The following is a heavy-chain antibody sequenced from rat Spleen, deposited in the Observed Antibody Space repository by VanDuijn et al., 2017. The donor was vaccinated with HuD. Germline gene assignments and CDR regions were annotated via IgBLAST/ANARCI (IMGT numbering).Heavy chain of an antibody. CDR1: GYSITSNY. CDR2: INSAGTT. J-gene: IGHJ2*01. CDR3: ARSLGRVYNNYFDY. Sequence: EVQLQESGPGLVKPSQSLSLTCSVTGYSITSNYWGWIRKFPENKLEWMGYINSAGTTNYNPSLKSRISISRDTSKNQFFLQLNSVTTEDTATYYCARSLGRVYNNYFDYWGQGVMVTVSS. V-gene: IGHV3-3*01. D-gene: IGHD1-10*01.